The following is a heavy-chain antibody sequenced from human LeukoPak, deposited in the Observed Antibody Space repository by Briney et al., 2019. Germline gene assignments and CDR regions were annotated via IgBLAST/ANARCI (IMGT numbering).Heavy chain of an antibody. CDR3: GRDGYSSSWYLDY. J-gene: IGHJ4*02. D-gene: IGHD6-13*01. CDR1: VDSLSSNSAA. CDR2: TYYRSKWYN. Sequence: SQTLSLTCAISVDSLSSNSAAWNWIRHSPSRGLEWLGRTYYRSKWYNDYAVSVKSRIPINPATSKNQSSLQLNSVTREDTAVYYCGRDGYSSSWYLDYWGQGTLVTVSS. V-gene: IGHV6-1*01.